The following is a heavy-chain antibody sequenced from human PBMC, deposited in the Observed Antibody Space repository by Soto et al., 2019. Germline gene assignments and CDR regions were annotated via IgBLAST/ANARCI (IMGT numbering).Heavy chain of an antibody. CDR2: IHYSGST. V-gene: IGHV4-59*08. D-gene: IGHD3-9*01. CDR3: ARQPNDILTGFYNYVMDV. J-gene: IGHJ6*02. CDR1: GGSISTYY. Sequence: ASETLSITCTFSGGSISTYYWSSIRQPTGKGLEWIGYIHYSGSTNYNPPLKSRVTISVDTSKNQFSLKLSSVTAADTAVYYCARQPNDILTGFYNYVMDVWGQGTTVTVSS.